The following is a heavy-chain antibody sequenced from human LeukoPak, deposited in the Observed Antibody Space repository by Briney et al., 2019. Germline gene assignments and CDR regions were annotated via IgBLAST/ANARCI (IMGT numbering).Heavy chain of an antibody. V-gene: IGHV4-30-4*08. CDR2: IYYSGST. J-gene: IGHJ5*02. CDR1: GGSISSGDYY. D-gene: IGHD3-3*01. Sequence: SETLSLTCTVSGGSISSGDYYWSWIRQPPGKGLEWIGYIYYSGSTYYNPSLKSRVTISVDTSKNQLSLKLSSVTAADTAVYYCARGTTIFGVVTHGAWFDPWGQGTLVTVSS. CDR3: ARGTTIFGVVTHGAWFDP.